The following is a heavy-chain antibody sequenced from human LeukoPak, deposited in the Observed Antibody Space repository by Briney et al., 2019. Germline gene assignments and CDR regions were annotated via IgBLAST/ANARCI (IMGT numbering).Heavy chain of an antibody. J-gene: IGHJ4*02. CDR2: IYYSGST. V-gene: IGHV4-59*01. Sequence: SETLSLTCTVSGGSISSYYWSWIRQPPGKGLEWIGYIYYSGSTNYNPSLKSRVTISVDTSKNQFSLKLSSVTAADTAVYYCARSNYYGSGSYNPFDYWGQGTLVTISS. CDR1: GGSISSYY. CDR3: ARSNYYGSGSYNPFDY. D-gene: IGHD3-10*01.